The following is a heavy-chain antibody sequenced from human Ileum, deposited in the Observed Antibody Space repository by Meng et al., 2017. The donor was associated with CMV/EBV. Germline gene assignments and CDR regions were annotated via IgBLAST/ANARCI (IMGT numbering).Heavy chain of an antibody. D-gene: IGHD4-17*01. J-gene: IGHJ4*02. CDR2: IRRKAHGGTT. Sequence: GGSLRLSCTASGFNFGDYAMSWVRQAPGKGLEWVGFIRRKAHGGTTEYAASVKGRFTISRDDSKSIAYLEMNSLKTEDTAVYYCTRYGVGSAVGYWGQGTLVTVSS. V-gene: IGHV3-49*04. CDR1: GFNFGDYA. CDR3: TRYGVGSAVGY.